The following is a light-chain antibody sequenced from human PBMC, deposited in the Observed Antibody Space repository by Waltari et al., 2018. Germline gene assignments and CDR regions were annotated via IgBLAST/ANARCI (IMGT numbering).Light chain of an antibody. Sequence: SYVLTQPPSVSVALGQTATITCGGKHIGNKVATWYRQRPGQAPGLVVYLNSDRHSGIPEQFSGSNSGNTATLTISRVEAGDEADYYCQVWDSNIWVFGGGTKVTVL. CDR3: QVWDSNIWV. V-gene: IGLV3-21*02. J-gene: IGLJ3*02. CDR2: LNS. CDR1: HIGNKV.